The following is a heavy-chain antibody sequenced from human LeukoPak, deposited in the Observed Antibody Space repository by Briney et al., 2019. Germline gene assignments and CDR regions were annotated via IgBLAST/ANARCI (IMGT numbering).Heavy chain of an antibody. J-gene: IGHJ5*02. Sequence: GGSLRLSCSASGFIFSDYYMAWMRQAPGKGLEWVSYIDGSSSRTKYADSVKGRFTISRDNAKNSLYLQMNSLRADDTAVYFCARRGTDSCTSFSCHLNWFSPWGPGAQVTVSS. V-gene: IGHV3-11*03. CDR3: ARRGTDSCTSFSCHLNWFSP. CDR2: IDGSSSRT. CDR1: GFIFSDYY. D-gene: IGHD2/OR15-2a*01.